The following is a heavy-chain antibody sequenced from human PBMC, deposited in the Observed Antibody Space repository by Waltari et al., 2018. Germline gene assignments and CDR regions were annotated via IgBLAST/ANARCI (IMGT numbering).Heavy chain of an antibody. J-gene: IGHJ2*01. D-gene: IGHD2-15*01. CDR3: ARVPRYCSGGSCYFYWYFDL. CDR1: GFTFSSYW. Sequence: EVQLVESGGGLVQPGGSLRLSCAASGFTFSSYWMSWVRQAPGKGLEWVANIKQDGSEKYYVDSVKGRFTSSRDNAKNSLYLQMNSLRAEDTAVYYCARVPRYCSGGSCYFYWYFDLWGRGTLVTVSS. V-gene: IGHV3-7*01. CDR2: IKQDGSEK.